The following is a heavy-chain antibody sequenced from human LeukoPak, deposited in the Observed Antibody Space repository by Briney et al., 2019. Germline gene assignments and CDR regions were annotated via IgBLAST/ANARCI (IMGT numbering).Heavy chain of an antibody. CDR3: AVVGALYYFDY. CDR2: ISRRSESI. D-gene: IGHD1-26*01. J-gene: IGHJ4*02. V-gene: IGHV3-21*06. CDR1: GFTFSSYS. Sequence: GGSLRLSCAASGFTFSSYSMSWVRQVPGKGLEWVSSISRRSESISYADSVKGRFTISRDNAKSSLYLQMNSLRAEDTAVYYCAVVGALYYFDYWGQGTLVTVSS.